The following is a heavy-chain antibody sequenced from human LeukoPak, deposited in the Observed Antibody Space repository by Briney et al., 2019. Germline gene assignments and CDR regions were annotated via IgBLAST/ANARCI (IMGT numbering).Heavy chain of an antibody. CDR3: ARDGGPRYYYDSSGPTRDAFDI. CDR2: INPSGGST. CDR1: GYTFTSYY. Sequence: ASVNVSFKASGYTFTSYYMHWVRQAPGQGLEWMGIINPSGGSTSYAQKFQGRVTMTRDTSTSTVYMELSSLRSEDTAVYYCARDGGPRYYYDSSGPTRDAFDIWGQGTMVTVSS. D-gene: IGHD3-22*01. V-gene: IGHV1-46*01. J-gene: IGHJ3*02.